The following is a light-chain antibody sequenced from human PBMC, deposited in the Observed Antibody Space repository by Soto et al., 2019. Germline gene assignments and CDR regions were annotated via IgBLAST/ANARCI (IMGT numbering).Light chain of an antibody. CDR3: QQGYSLPIT. V-gene: IGKV1-39*01. CDR2: ATS. CDR1: QAIFTF. J-gene: IGKJ5*01. Sequence: DIQVTQSPSSLSASVGDRVNITCRSSQAIFTFLNWYQQKEGKAPRFLIYATSNLQSGVPSRFSGTGAGTECTLTISRLQPEDFATYFCQQGYSLPITFGQGTRLDTK.